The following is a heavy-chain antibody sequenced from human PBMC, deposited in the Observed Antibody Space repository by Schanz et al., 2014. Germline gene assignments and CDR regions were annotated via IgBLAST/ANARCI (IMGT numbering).Heavy chain of an antibody. Sequence: EVQLVESGGGVVQPGGSLRLSCAASGFTFSTYWMHWVRQPPGKGLVSVSRISGDGTTTSYADSVKGRFTISRDNAKNTLYLQMNSLRAEDTAVYYCARDSGSHYLVDYWGQGTLVTVSS. CDR2: ISGDGTTT. CDR3: ARDSGSHYLVDY. CDR1: GFTFSTYW. J-gene: IGHJ4*02. V-gene: IGHV3-74*01. D-gene: IGHD1-26*01.